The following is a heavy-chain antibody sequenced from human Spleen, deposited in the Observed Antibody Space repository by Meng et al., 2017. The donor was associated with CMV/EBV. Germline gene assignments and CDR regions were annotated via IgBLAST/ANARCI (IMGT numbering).Heavy chain of an antibody. Sequence: SGGSITPNNKWWGWVRQPPGKGLECIGEISHSGDTNHNPSLKSRVTILMDRSKNHCSLELSSVTAADTAVYYCAKETSYDSSGYYYWGQGILVTVSS. CDR3: AKETSYDSSGYYY. V-gene: IGHV4-4*02. CDR2: ISHSGDT. CDR1: GGSITPNNKW. D-gene: IGHD3-22*01. J-gene: IGHJ4*02.